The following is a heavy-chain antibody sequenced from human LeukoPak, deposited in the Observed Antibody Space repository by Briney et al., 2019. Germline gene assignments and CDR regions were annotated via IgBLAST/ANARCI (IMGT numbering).Heavy chain of an antibody. CDR2: IIPIFGTA. CDR1: GGTFSSYA. D-gene: IGHD3-22*01. J-gene: IGHJ4*02. V-gene: IGHV1-69*05. CDR3: AREFSRRTYYCDSSGYLGY. Sequence: SVKVSCKASGGTFSSYAISWVRQAPGQGLEWMGRIIPIFGTANYAQKFRGRVTITTDESTSTAYMELSSLRSEDTAVYYCAREFSRRTYYCDSSGYLGYWGQGTLVTVSS.